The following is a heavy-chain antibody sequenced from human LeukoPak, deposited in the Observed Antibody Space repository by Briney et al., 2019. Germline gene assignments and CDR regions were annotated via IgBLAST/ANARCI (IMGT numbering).Heavy chain of an antibody. CDR3: ARDPLSSSSFDL. CDR1: GFTFSSYS. CDR2: MNQDGSEK. Sequence: GGSLRLSCAASGFTFSSYSMNWVRQAPGKGLEWVANMNQDGSEKYYVDSVKGRFTISRDNAKNSLYLQMNSLRAEDTAVYYCARDPLSSSSFDLWGQGTLVTVSS. V-gene: IGHV3-7*01. D-gene: IGHD6-13*01. J-gene: IGHJ4*02.